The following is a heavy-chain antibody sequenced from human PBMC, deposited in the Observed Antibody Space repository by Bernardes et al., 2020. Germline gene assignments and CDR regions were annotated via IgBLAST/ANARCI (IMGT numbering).Heavy chain of an antibody. J-gene: IGHJ4*02. CDR1: GFTFSSYS. V-gene: IGHV3-21*01. CDR2: ISSSSSYI. D-gene: IGHD3-10*01. Sequence: GGSLRLSCAASGFTFSSYSMNWVRQAPGKGLEWVSSISSSSSYIYYADSVKGRFTISRDNAKNSLYLQMNSLRAEDTAVYYCARVLLVRGANPDYWGQGTLVTVSS. CDR3: ARVLLVRGANPDY.